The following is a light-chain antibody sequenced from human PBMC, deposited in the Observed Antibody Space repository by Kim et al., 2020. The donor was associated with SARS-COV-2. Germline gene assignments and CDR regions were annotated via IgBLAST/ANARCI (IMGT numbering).Light chain of an antibody. CDR2: QDS. V-gene: IGLV3-1*01. Sequence: SYELTQPLSVSVSPGQTASITCSGDKLGDKYACWYQQKPGQSPVLVIYQDSKRPSGTPERFSGSNSGNTATLTISGTQAMDEADYYCQAWDSSTVVFGGGTQLTVL. CDR3: QAWDSSTVV. CDR1: KLGDKY. J-gene: IGLJ2*01.